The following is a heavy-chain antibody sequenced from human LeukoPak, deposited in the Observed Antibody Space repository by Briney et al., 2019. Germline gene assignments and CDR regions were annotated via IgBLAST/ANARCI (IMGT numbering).Heavy chain of an antibody. CDR3: ARDSSDEYSSSSSLSPGFDY. J-gene: IGHJ4*02. CDR2: ISAYNGNT. CDR1: GYTFTSYG. Sequence: ASVKVSCKASGYTFTSYGISWVRQAPGQGLEWMGWISAYNGNTNYAQKLQGRVTMTTDTSTSTAYMELRSLRSDDTAVYYCARDSSDEYSSSSSLSPGFDYWGQGTLVTVSS. D-gene: IGHD6-13*01. V-gene: IGHV1-18*01.